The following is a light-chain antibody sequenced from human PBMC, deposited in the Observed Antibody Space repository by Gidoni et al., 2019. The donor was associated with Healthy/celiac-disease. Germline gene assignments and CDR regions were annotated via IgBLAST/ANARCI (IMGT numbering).Light chain of an antibody. Sequence: EIVMTQSPATLSLSPGERATLSCSASQSVSSSYLSWYQQKTGQAPRLLIYGASTRATGIPARFSGSGSGTDFTLTISSLQPEDFAVYYCQQDYNLLTFGGGTKVEIK. CDR3: QQDYNLLT. V-gene: IGKV3D-7*01. CDR1: QSVSSSY. J-gene: IGKJ4*01. CDR2: GAS.